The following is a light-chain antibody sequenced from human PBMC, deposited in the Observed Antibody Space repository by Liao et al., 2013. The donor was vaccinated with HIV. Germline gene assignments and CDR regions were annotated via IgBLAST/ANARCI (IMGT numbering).Light chain of an antibody. CDR1: KLGNKF. Sequence: SYELTQPPSVSVSPGQTASITCSGDKLGNKFVCWYQQKSGQSPVLVIDQDAKRPSGIPERFSGSNSGNTATLTISGTQAVDEADYYCQAWAGSTMNVFGPGTRVTVL. CDR2: QDA. J-gene: IGLJ1*01. CDR3: QAWAGSTMNV. V-gene: IGLV3-1*01.